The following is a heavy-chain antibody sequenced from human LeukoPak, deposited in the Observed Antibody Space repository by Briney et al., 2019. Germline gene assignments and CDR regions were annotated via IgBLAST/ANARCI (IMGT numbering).Heavy chain of an antibody. CDR3: ARARRFAAAGTTAFDI. CDR2: IYYSGNT. D-gene: IGHD6-13*01. CDR1: GGSVSSGDYY. V-gene: IGHV4-30-4*08. Sequence: SETLSLTCTVSGGSVSSGDYYWSWIRQPPGKGLEWIGYIYYSGNTYYNPSLKSRLTISVNTSKNQFSLKLTSVTAADTAVYYCARARRFAAAGTTAFDIWGQGTMVTVSS. J-gene: IGHJ3*02.